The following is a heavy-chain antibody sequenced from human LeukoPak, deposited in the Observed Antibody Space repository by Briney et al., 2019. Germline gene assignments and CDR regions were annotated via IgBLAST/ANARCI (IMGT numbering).Heavy chain of an antibody. J-gene: IGHJ4*02. CDR2: ITWNSGNI. CDR3: TKDLLYDSSGYLGY. CDR1: GFTFDDYA. D-gene: IGHD3-22*01. V-gene: IGHV3-9*01. Sequence: PGGSLRLSCAASGFTFDDYAIHWVRQVPGKGLEWVSGITWNSGNIGYADSVKGRFTISRDNAKNSVYLQMSSLRVEDTALYYCTKDLLYDSSGYLGYWGQGTLVTVSS.